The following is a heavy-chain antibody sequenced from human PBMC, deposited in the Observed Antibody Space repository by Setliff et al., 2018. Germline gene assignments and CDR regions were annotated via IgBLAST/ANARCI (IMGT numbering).Heavy chain of an antibody. Sequence: GESLKISCATSGLTFSSCGMHWVRQAPGKGLEWVAFIRYDGNNKYYADSVRGRFTISRDNAKNTVYLQMNSLRGDDTAVYHCARDLVGATADFWGRGTLVTVSS. V-gene: IGHV3-30*02. CDR3: ARDLVGATADF. CDR1: GLTFSSCG. D-gene: IGHD1-26*01. J-gene: IGHJ4*02. CDR2: IRYDGNNK.